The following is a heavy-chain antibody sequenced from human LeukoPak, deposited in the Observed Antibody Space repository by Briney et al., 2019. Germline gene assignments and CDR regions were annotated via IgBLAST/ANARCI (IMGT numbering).Heavy chain of an antibody. CDR2: IRSKAYGGTT. CDR3: AQWELLWSTSYFQH. V-gene: IGHV3-49*03. Sequence: GGSLRLSCTASGFTFGDYAMSWFRQAPGKGLEGVGFIRSKAYGGTTEYAASVKGRFTISRDDSKSIAYLQMNSLKTEDTAVYYCAQWELLWSTSYFQHWGQGTLVTVSS. D-gene: IGHD1-26*01. J-gene: IGHJ1*01. CDR1: GFTFGDYA.